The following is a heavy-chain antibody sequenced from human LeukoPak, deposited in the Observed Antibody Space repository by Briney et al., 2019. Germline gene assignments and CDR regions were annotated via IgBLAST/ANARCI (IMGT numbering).Heavy chain of an antibody. CDR3: TRLRLTVGASGSVFDI. CDR1: GFTFSGSA. Sequence: GGSLKLSCAASGFTFSGSAIFWVRQASGKGLEWVGRIRSRADGYATAYGPSVKGRFTVSRDDSRNTAYLQMTSLKTEDTAVYYCTRLRLTVGASGSVFDIWGQGRMVTVSS. V-gene: IGHV3-73*01. CDR2: IRSRADGYAT. J-gene: IGHJ3*02. D-gene: IGHD1-26*01.